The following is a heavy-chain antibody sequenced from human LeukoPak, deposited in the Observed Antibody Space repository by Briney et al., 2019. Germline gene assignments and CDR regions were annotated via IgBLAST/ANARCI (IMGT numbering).Heavy chain of an antibody. CDR1: RFTFISSG. D-gene: IGHD3-10*01. J-gene: IGHJ3*02. CDR2: IVVGSGNT. Sequence: SVKVSCKASRFTFISSGMQWVLQARGQRPEWIGWIVVGSGNTNYAQKFQERVTITRDMSTSTAYMELSSLRSEDTAVYYRAAPRRRPHALMDPIDAFDIWGQGTMVTVSS. V-gene: IGHV1-58*02. CDR3: AAPRRRPHALMDPIDAFDI.